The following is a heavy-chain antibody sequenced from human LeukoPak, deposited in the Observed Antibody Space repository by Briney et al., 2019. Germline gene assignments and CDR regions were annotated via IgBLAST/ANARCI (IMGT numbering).Heavy chain of an antibody. CDR1: GFTFSSYS. CDR2: ISSSSSYI. J-gene: IGHJ6*03. V-gene: IGHV3-21*01. Sequence: GGSLRLSCAASGFTFSSYSMNWVRQAPGKGLEWVSSISSSSSYIYYADSVKGRFTISRDNAKNSLYLQMNSLRAEDTAVYYCARAAMVSPYYYYYYMDVWGKGTTVTISS. CDR3: ARAAMVSPYYYYYYMDV. D-gene: IGHD2-21*01.